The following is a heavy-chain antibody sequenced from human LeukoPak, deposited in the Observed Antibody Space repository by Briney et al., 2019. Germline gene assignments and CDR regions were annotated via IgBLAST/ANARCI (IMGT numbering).Heavy chain of an antibody. V-gene: IGHV3-20*04. CDR2: ISWNSGSI. Sequence: PGGSLRLSCAASGFTFSSYAMSWVRQAPGKGLQWVSGISWNSGSIGYADSVKGRFTISRDNAKNSLYLQMNSLRAEDTAVYYCASRSAYTYGKTGYFDYWGQGTLVTVSS. CDR1: GFTFSSYA. CDR3: ASRSAYTYGKTGYFDY. J-gene: IGHJ4*02. D-gene: IGHD5-18*01.